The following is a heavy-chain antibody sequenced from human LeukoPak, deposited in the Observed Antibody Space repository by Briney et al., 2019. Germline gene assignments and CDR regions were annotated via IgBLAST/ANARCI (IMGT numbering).Heavy chain of an antibody. CDR2: IIPIFGTA. D-gene: IGHD6-6*01. V-gene: IGHV1-69*13. CDR1: GGTFSSYA. J-gene: IGHJ6*03. CDR3: ASSQSSIAARRDYYYYMDV. Sequence: SVKVSCKASGGTFSSYAISWVRQAPGQGLEWMGGIIPIFGTANYAQKFQGRVTITADESTSTAYMELSSLRSEDTAVYYCASSQSSIAARRDYYYYMDVWGKGTTVTVSS.